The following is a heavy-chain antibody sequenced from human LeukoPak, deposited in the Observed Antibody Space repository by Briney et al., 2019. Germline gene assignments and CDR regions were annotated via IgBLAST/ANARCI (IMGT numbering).Heavy chain of an antibody. J-gene: IGHJ3*02. CDR3: ARVEYSGYDYRGAFDI. V-gene: IGHV4-59*01. D-gene: IGHD5-12*01. CDR1: GGSISSCY. Sequence: PSETLSLTCTVSGGSISSCYWSWIRQPPGKGLEWIGYIYYTGSTNYNPSLKSRVTISVDTSKNQFSLKLSSVTAADTAVYYCARVEYSGYDYRGAFDIWGQGTMVTVSS. CDR2: IYYTGST.